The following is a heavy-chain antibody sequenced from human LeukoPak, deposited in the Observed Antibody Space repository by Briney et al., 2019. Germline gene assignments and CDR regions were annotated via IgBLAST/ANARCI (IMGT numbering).Heavy chain of an antibody. CDR3: TVTTVTYYFDY. D-gene: IGHD4-17*01. Sequence: GGSLRLSCTASGFTFGDYAMSWFRQAPGKGLEWVGFIRSKAYGGTTEYAASVKGRLTISRDDSKSIAYLQMNSLKTEDTAVYYCTVTTVTYYFDYWGQGTLVTVSS. V-gene: IGHV3-49*03. J-gene: IGHJ4*02. CDR1: GFTFGDYA. CDR2: IRSKAYGGTT.